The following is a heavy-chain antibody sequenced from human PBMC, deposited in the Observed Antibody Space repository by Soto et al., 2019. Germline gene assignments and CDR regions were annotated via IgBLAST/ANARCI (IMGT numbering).Heavy chain of an antibody. CDR2: INTAGSTK. V-gene: IGHV3-48*03. D-gene: IGHD2-2*01. CDR1: GFTFSNFE. Sequence: PGGSLRLSCAASGFTFSNFEMHWFRQAPGKGLEWASYINTAGSTKYYAESVKGRFTISRDNARNSLFLQMNSLRAEDTAVYYCARAECSNPNCLNFYYYLHGMDAWGQGTRVTVSS. J-gene: IGHJ6*02. CDR3: ARAECSNPNCLNFYYYLHGMDA.